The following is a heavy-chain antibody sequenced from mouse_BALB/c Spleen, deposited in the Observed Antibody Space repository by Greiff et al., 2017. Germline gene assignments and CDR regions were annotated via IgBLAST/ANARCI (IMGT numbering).Heavy chain of an antibody. CDR1: GFTFSDYY. J-gene: IGHJ1*01. CDR3: ARGSTMSPYWYFDV. Sequence: EVQGVESGGGLVKPGGSLKLSCAASGFTFSDYYMYWVRQTPEKRLEWVATISDGVSYTYYPDSVKGRFTISRDNAKNNLYLQMSSLKSEDTAMYYCARGSTMSPYWYFDVWGAGTTVTVSS. CDR2: ISDGVSYT. V-gene: IGHV5-4*02. D-gene: IGHD2-4*01.